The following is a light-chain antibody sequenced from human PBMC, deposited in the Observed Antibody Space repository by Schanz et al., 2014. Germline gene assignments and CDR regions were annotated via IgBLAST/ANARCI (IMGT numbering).Light chain of an antibody. V-gene: IGKV3-20*01. CDR2: GAS. CDR1: QPVSSF. Sequence: PGERATLSCRASQPVSSFLAWYQQKPGQAPRLLIYGASSRATGIPDRFSGSGSGTDFTLTISRLEPDDFATYYCQQYNSYSQTFGQGTKLEIK. J-gene: IGKJ2*01. CDR3: QQYNSYSQT.